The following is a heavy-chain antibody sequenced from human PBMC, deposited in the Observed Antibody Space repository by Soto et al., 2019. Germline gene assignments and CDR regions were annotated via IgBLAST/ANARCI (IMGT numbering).Heavy chain of an antibody. CDR2: INSSGDDT. Sequence: GGSLRLSCVASGFSFSTLAMTWVRQAPGKGLEWVSSINSSGDDTFYADSVKGQFTISRDNSKNAVYLHMSGLRAEDSAVYYCAKGGGTANNWLGLWGQGTLVTVSS. J-gene: IGHJ5*02. V-gene: IGHV3-23*01. CDR3: AKGGGTANNWLGL. D-gene: IGHD1-26*01. CDR1: GFSFSTLA.